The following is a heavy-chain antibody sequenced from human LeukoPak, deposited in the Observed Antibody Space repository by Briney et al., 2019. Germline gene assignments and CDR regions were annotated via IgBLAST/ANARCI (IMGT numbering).Heavy chain of an antibody. D-gene: IGHD3-10*01. CDR1: GGSISYSSYY. Sequence: SETLSLTCTVSGGSISYSSYYWRWIRQPPGKGLERIGYIYYSGSTNYKPSLKSRVTISVDPSKNQFSLKLSSVTAADTAVYYCARGGYYGSGNDFRFDPWGQGTLVTVSS. CDR3: ARGGYYGSGNDFRFDP. CDR2: IYYSGST. V-gene: IGHV4-61*01. J-gene: IGHJ5*02.